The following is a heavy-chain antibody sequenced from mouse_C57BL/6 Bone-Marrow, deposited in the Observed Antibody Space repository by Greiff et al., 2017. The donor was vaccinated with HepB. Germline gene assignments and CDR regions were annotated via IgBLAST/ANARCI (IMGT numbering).Heavy chain of an antibody. CDR2: IYPGSGST. Sequence: QVQLQQPGAELVKPGASVKMSCKASGYTFTSYWITWVKQRPGQGLEWIGDIYPGSGSTNYNEKFKSKATLTVDTSSSTAYMQLSSLTSEDSAVYYCARERSDSSGYYFDYWGQGTTLTVSS. CDR3: ARERSDSSGYYFDY. CDR1: GYTFTSYW. J-gene: IGHJ2*01. V-gene: IGHV1-55*01. D-gene: IGHD3-2*02.